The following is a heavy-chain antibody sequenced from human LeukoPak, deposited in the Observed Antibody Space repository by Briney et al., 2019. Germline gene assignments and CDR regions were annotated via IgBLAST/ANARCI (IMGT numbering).Heavy chain of an antibody. CDR2: IYYSGST. J-gene: IGHJ5*02. Sequence: SETLSLTCAVYSGSFSNYYWGWIRQPPGKGLEWIGNIYYSGSTYYNPSLESRVTMSLDTSKNQFSLKLSSVTAADTAVYYCARDENGYVWGSFRAWGQGTLVTVSS. CDR3: ARDENGYVWGSFRA. D-gene: IGHD3-16*02. V-gene: IGHV4-34*01. CDR1: SGSFSNYY.